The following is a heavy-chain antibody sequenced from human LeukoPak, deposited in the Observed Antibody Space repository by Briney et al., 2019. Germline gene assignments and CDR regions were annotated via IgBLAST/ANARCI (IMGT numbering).Heavy chain of an antibody. J-gene: IGHJ4*02. CDR3: ATLGYCSGGSCYSIDY. V-gene: IGHV1-69*13. CDR2: IIPIFGTA. CDR1: GGTFSSYA. D-gene: IGHD2-15*01. Sequence: SVKVSCKASGGTFSSYAISWVRQAPGQGLEWMGGIIPIFGTANYAQKFQGRVTITADESTSTAYMELSSLRSEDTAVYYCATLGYCSGGSCYSIDYWGQGTLVTVSS.